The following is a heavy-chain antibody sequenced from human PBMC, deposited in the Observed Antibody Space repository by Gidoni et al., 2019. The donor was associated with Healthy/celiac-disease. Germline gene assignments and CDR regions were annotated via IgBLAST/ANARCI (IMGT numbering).Heavy chain of an antibody. CDR3: ARARGTRGSSPYYFDY. V-gene: IGHV4-38-2*02. CDR1: GYSICSGYY. Sequence: QVQLQESGPGLVKPSETLSLTCTVSGYSICSGYYWGWIRQPPGKGLEWIGSIYHSGSTYYNPPLKSRVTISVDTSKNQFSLKLSSVTAADTAVYYCARARGTRGSSPYYFDYWGQGTLVTVSS. CDR2: IYHSGST. D-gene: IGHD6-6*01. J-gene: IGHJ4*02.